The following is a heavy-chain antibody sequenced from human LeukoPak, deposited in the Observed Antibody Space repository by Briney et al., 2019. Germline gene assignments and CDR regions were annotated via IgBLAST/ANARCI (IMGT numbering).Heavy chain of an antibody. CDR1: GFTFSSYW. D-gene: IGHD2-15*01. V-gene: IGHV3-7*01. CDR2: LKQDGSEK. Sequence: GGSLRLSCAASGFTFSSYWMSWVRQAPGKGLEWVANLKQDGSEKYYVDSVKGRFTISRDNVKNSLYLQMNGLRVEDTAVYYCARDHEGPQGGANSFDYWGQGTLVTVSS. J-gene: IGHJ4*02. CDR3: ARDHEGPQGGANSFDY.